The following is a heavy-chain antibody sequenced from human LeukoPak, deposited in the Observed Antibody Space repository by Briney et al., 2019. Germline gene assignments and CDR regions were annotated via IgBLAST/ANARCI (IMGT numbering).Heavy chain of an antibody. CDR1: GFTFSSYA. Sequence: GGSLRLSCVASGFTFSSYAMSWVRQAPGKGLEWVSAISGSGTDTFYANSVKGRFTISRDNPKNTLYLQMNSLRAEDTAVYYCAKGGGSSCYSPSDYWGQGTLVTVSS. J-gene: IGHJ4*02. D-gene: IGHD2-15*01. CDR2: ISGSGTDT. CDR3: AKGGGSSCYSPSDY. V-gene: IGHV3-23*01.